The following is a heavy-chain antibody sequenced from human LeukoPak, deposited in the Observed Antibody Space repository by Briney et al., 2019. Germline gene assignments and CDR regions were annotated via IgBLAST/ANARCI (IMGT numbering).Heavy chain of an antibody. Sequence: SETLSLTCAVYGGSFSGYYWSWIRQHPGKGLEWIGYIYYSGSTYYNPSLKSRVTISIDTSKNQFSLNLTSVTAAYTAVYYCAGDPDSSTYYDSWGQGTLVTVSS. CDR1: GGSFSGYY. V-gene: IGHV4-31*11. J-gene: IGHJ4*02. D-gene: IGHD3-22*01. CDR3: AGDPDSSTYYDS. CDR2: IYYSGST.